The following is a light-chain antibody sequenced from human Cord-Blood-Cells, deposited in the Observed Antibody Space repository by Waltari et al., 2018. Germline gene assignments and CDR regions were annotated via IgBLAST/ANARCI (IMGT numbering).Light chain of an antibody. J-gene: IGLJ3*02. Sequence: QSALTQPASVSGSPGQSITISCTGTSSDVGRYNLVSWYQQHPGKAPKRMLYEGSKRPSGVSNRFYGSKSGNTASLTSSGLQAEDEADYYCCSYAGSSTSVFGGGTKLTVL. CDR1: SSDVGRYNL. CDR3: CSYAGSSTSV. CDR2: EGS. V-gene: IGLV2-23*01.